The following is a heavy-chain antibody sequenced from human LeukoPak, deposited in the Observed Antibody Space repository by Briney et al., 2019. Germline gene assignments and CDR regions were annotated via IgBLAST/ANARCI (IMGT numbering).Heavy chain of an antibody. J-gene: IGHJ4*02. CDR1: GFTFSSYA. CDR2: ISGSGGST. CDR3: AKSSSRGYYDILTGYYHFDY. V-gene: IGHV3-23*01. Sequence: PGGSLRLSCAASGFTFSSYAMSWVRQAPGKGLEWVSAISGSGGSTYHADSVKGRFTISRDNSKNTLYLQMNSLRAEDTAVYYCAKSSSRGYYDILTGYYHFDYWGQGTLVTVSS. D-gene: IGHD3-9*01.